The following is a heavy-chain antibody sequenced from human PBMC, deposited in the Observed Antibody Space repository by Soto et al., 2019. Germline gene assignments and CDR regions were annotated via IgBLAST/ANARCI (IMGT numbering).Heavy chain of an antibody. V-gene: IGHV1-2*02. D-gene: IGHD5-12*01. CDR2: VNPNSGGT. CDR1: GYTFTGYY. J-gene: IGHJ4*02. Sequence: GDSVQVSCKASGYTFTGYYIHWVRQAPGQGLEWMGWVNPNSGGTGYAQRFQGRVTMTRDTSINSVYMELSRLRSDDTATYFCARGNSGDDDEFDYWGQGTPVTVYS. CDR3: ARGNSGDDDEFDY.